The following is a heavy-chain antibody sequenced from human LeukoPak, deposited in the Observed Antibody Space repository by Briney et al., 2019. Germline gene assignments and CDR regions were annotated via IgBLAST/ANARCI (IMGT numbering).Heavy chain of an antibody. CDR2: ISGSSSPI. J-gene: IGHJ4*02. V-gene: IGHV3-48*01. CDR3: ARGTSGYCSGGSCSLAHFDH. CDR1: GFSFNVYS. Sequence: GGSLRLSCAASGFSFNVYSMTWVRQAPGKGLEWLSYISGSSSPIYYTDSVKGRFTISRDNAKNSLYLQMNSLRVEDTAVYYCARGTSGYCSGGSCSLAHFDHWGQGTLVTVSS. D-gene: IGHD2-15*01.